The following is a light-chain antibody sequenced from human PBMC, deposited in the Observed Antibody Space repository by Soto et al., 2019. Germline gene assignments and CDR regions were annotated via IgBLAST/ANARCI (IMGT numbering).Light chain of an antibody. CDR1: SSDVGGYNY. Sequence: SPPTPPSSVCGSPGQSITISCTGTSSDVGGYNYVSWYQQHPGKGPKLMIYEVSNRPSGVSNRFSGSKSGNTATLTISGLQAEDEADYYCSSYTSTTTRVFGTGTKATV. J-gene: IGLJ1*01. CDR2: EVS. V-gene: IGLV2-14*03. CDR3: SSYTSTTTRV.